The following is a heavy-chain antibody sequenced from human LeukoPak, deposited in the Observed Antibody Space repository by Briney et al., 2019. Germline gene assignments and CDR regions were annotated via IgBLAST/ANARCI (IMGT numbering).Heavy chain of an antibody. Sequence: PSETLSLTCTVSGGSISSSSYYWGWTRQPPGKGLEWIGSIYYSGSTYYNPSLKSRVTISVDTSKNQFSLKLSSVTAADTAVYYCASQHSSSWYERRFGDYSDYWGQGTLVTVSS. CDR3: ASQHSSSWYERRFGDYSDY. D-gene: IGHD6-13*01. CDR2: IYYSGST. J-gene: IGHJ4*02. CDR1: GGSISSSSYY. V-gene: IGHV4-39*01.